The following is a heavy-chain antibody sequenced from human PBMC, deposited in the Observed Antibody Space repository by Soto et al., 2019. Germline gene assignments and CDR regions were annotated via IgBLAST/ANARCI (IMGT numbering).Heavy chain of an antibody. V-gene: IGHV3-49*03. J-gene: IGHJ5*02. CDR1: GLTFGEYA. CDR2: IRSKLYGGTT. Sequence: GGSLRLSCTASGLTFGEYAMSWFRQAPGKGLEWVGFIRSKLYGGTTEYAASVKGRFTISRDDSKSIAYLQMHSLITEDTAVYYCSSSYYYDSSGLNWFDPWGQGTLVTVS. CDR3: SSSYYYDSSGLNWFDP. D-gene: IGHD3-22*01.